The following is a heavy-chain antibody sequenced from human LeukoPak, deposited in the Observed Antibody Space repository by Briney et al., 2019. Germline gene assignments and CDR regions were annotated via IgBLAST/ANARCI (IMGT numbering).Heavy chain of an antibody. CDR2: ISAYNGNT. CDR1: GYTFTSYG. V-gene: IGHV1-18*01. CDR3: PRVKAMRGSSSLGY. Sequence: ASVKVSCKASGYTFTSYGISWVRQAPGQGLEWMGWISAYNGNTNYAQKLQGRVTMTTDTSTSTAYMELRSLSSDETAVYYCPRVKAMRGSSSLGYWGQGTLVTVSS. D-gene: IGHD6-6*01. J-gene: IGHJ4*02.